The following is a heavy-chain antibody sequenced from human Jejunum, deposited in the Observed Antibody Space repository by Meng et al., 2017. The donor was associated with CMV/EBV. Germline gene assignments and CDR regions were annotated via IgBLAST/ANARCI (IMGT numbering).Heavy chain of an antibody. V-gene: IGHV3-74*01. CDR2: INYDGSST. D-gene: IGHD3-10*01. Sequence: EVLLGESGGGLVQPGRYCTVYXAVSGFTFSSYWMHWIRQAPGKGLVWVAHINYDGSSTNYADSVRGRFTISRDNAKNTLDLQMNSLRAEDTAVYYCVRDPPQELFLFDHWGPGTLVTVSS. CDR3: VRDPPQELFLFDH. J-gene: IGHJ4*02. CDR1: GFTFSSYW.